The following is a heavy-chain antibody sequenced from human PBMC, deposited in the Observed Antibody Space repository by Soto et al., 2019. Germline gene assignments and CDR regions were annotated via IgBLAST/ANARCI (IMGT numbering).Heavy chain of an antibody. V-gene: IGHV3-21*06. D-gene: IGHD2-15*01. Sequence: GGSLRLSCTGSGFPFSAYNMNWVRQVAGKGPEWISSITSKTGQIYYAESVKGRFTISRDNAKNSLYLEMNRLGAEDTAVYYCARVGSPGYCSGGYCPPPDYWGQGTLVTVSS. CDR2: ITSKTGQI. J-gene: IGHJ4*02. CDR3: ARVGSPGYCSGGYCPPPDY. CDR1: GFPFSAYN.